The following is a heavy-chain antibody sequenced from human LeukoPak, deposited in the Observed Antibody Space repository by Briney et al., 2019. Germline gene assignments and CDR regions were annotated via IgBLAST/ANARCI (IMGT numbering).Heavy chain of an antibody. V-gene: IGHV3-23*01. CDR2: ISGSGDGT. Sequence: GGSLRLSCATSGFTFSSYAMTWVRQAPGKGLEWVSTISGSGDGTYYADSVKGRFTLSRDNSKNTLYLQMNSLRAEDTAIYYCAKEDWVRLRGEDYWGQGTLVTVSS. J-gene: IGHJ4*02. D-gene: IGHD1-26*01. CDR3: AKEDWVRLRGEDY. CDR1: GFTFSSYA.